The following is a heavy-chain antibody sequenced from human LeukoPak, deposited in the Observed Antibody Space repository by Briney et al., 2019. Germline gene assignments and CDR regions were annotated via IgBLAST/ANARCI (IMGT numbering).Heavy chain of an antibody. D-gene: IGHD1-26*01. CDR2: IYSGGTT. Sequence: PGGSLRLSCAASGFTVSSNYMSWVRQAPGKGLEWVSVIYSGGTTYYADSVKGRFTISRDTSKNTLYLQMSSLRAEDTAVYYCARDPVGAIGYGMDVWGQGATVTVSS. CDR1: GFTVSSNY. CDR3: ARDPVGAIGYGMDV. V-gene: IGHV3-66*01. J-gene: IGHJ6*02.